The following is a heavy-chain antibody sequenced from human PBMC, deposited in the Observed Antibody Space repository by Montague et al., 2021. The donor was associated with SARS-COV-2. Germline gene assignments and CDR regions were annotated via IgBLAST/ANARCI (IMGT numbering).Heavy chain of an antibody. CDR3: ATLSRRTAAGTRDYFGLDV. CDR2: IFHSGTI. D-gene: IGHD6-13*01. CDR1: GDSISTSTW. V-gene: IGHV4-4*02. Sequence: SETLSLTCRVSGDSISTSTWWTWVRQTPGKGLEWIGEIFHSGTINYNPSLKRRVSISVDKSNNQFSLRLSSLIAADTAVYYCATLSRRTAAGTRDYFGLDVWGQGTTVVVSS. J-gene: IGHJ6*02.